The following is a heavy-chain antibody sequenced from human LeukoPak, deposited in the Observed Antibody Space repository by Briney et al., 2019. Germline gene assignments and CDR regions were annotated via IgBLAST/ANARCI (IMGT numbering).Heavy chain of an antibody. CDR2: ISYDGSNK. J-gene: IGHJ4*02. CDR3: LAYFDY. CDR1: GFTFSSYG. V-gene: IGHV3-30*03. Sequence: GGSLRLSCAASGFTFSSYGTHWVRQAPGKGLEWVAVISYDGSNKYYADSVKGRFTISRDNSKNTLYLQMNSLRAEDTAVYYCLAYFDYWSQGTLVTVSS.